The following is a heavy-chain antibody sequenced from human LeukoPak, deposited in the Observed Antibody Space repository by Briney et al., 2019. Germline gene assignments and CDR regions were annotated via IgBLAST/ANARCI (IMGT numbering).Heavy chain of an antibody. CDR1: GFTFSSYG. J-gene: IGHJ5*02. CDR3: ARGARQAVTILGWFDP. CDR2: IRYDGSNK. Sequence: PGGSLRLSCAASGFTFSSYGMHWVRQAPGKGLEWVAFIRYDGSNKYYADSVKGRFTISRDNSKNTLYLQMGSLRAEDMAVYYCARGARQAVTILGWFDPWGQGTLVTVSS. D-gene: IGHD3-3*01. V-gene: IGHV3-30*02.